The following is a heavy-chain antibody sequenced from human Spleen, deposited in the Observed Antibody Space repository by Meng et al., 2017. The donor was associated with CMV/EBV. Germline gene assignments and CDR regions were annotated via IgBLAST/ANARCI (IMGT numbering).Heavy chain of an antibody. CDR3: AKDRERRNYGRAMDV. CDR2: IYSGGSST. CDR1: GFTVSSNY. Sequence: GESLKISCAASGFTVSSNYMSWVRQAPGKGLEWVSIIYSGGSSTYYADSVKGRFTISRDKSKNTLYLQMNSLRAEDTAVYYCAKDRERRNYGRAMDVWGQGTTVTVSS. D-gene: IGHD1-7*01. V-gene: IGHV3-23*03. J-gene: IGHJ6*02.